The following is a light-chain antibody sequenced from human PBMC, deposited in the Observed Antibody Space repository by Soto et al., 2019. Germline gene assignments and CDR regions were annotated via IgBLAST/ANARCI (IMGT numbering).Light chain of an antibody. CDR1: QSVRSNY. CDR3: QQYGSSIT. V-gene: IGKV3-20*01. CDR2: GAS. J-gene: IGKJ5*01. Sequence: EIVLTQSPGTLSLSPGERATLSCRASQSVRSNYLAWYQQKPGQAPSPLFFGASIRATGIPDRFSGSGSGTDFTLTISRLEPEDFAVYYCQQYGSSITFGQGTRLEIK.